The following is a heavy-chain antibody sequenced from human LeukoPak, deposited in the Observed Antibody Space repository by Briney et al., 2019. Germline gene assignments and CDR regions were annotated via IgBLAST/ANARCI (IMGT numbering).Heavy chain of an antibody. J-gene: IGHJ3*02. V-gene: IGHV4-59*08. CDR2: IYYSGST. CDR3: ARLSGSGWFSASDAFDI. CDR1: GGSISSYY. Sequence: SEALSLTCTVSGGSISSYYWSWIRQPPGKGLEWIGYIYYSGSTNYNPSLKSRVTISVDTSKNQFSLKLSSVTAADTAVYYCARLSGSGWFSASDAFDIWGQGTMVTVSS. D-gene: IGHD6-19*01.